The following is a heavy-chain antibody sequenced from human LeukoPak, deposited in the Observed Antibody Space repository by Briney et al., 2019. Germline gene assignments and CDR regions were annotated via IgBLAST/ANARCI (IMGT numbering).Heavy chain of an antibody. Sequence: GGPLRLSCAASGFTFSSYGMHWVRQAPGKGLEWVAFIRYDGSNKYYADSVKGRFTISRDNSKNTLYLQMNSLRAEDTAVYYCAAGLVTPLVSGYWGQGTLVTVSS. D-gene: IGHD4-11*01. V-gene: IGHV3-30*02. CDR3: AAGLVTPLVSGY. J-gene: IGHJ4*02. CDR1: GFTFSSYG. CDR2: IRYDGSNK.